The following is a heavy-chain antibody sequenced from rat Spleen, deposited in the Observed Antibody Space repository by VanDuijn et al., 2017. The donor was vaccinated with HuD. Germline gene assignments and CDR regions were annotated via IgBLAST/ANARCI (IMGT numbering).Heavy chain of an antibody. CDR3: TAHGNRVSRFAY. J-gene: IGHJ3*01. D-gene: IGHD1-4*01. CDR1: GFTFSDYA. CDR2: ISPTCGST. Sequence: EVQLVESGGGLVQPGRSLKLSCAASGFTFSDYAMNWIRQAPTKGLEWVASISPTCGSTYYRDSVKGRFTISRDNAKSTLYLQMDSLRSEDTATYYCTAHGNRVSRFAYWGQGTLVTVSS. V-gene: IGHV5-19*01.